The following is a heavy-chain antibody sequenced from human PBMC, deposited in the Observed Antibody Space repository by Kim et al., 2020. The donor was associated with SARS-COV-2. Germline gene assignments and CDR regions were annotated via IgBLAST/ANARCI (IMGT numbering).Heavy chain of an antibody. J-gene: IGHJ5*02. Sequence: SRVTISVDTSKNQFSLKLSSVTAADTAVYYCARVPHYYDSSGYYFGGFDPWGQGTLVTVSS. CDR3: ARVPHYYDSSGYYFGGFDP. D-gene: IGHD3-22*01. V-gene: IGHV4-34*01.